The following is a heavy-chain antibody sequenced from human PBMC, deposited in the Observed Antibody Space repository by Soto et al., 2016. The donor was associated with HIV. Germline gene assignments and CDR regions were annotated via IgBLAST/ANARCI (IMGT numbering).Heavy chain of an antibody. CDR2: INPSGGHT. Sequence: QVQLVQSGAEVKKPGASVNVSCKASGFTFTTYYLHWVRQAPGQGLEWMGIINPSGGHTSYAQKFQGRVTMTRDKSTSTIYMELSSLRSEDTAVYYCARSRVSGAPAPFDYWGQGSLITVSS. CDR3: ARSRVSGAPAPFDY. J-gene: IGHJ4*02. V-gene: IGHV1-46*01. CDR1: GFTFTTYY. D-gene: IGHD1-26*01.